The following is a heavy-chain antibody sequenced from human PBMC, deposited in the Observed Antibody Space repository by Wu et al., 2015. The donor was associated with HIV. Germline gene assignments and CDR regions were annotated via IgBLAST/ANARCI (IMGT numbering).Heavy chain of an antibody. J-gene: IGHJ6*03. CDR2: INPNSGGT. Sequence: QVQLVQSGAEVKKPGASVKVSCKASGYTFTGYYMHWVRQAPGQGLEWMGWINPNSGGTNYAQKFQGRVTMTRDTSISTAYMELSRLRSDDTAVYYCARGQRYCSSTSCYLPYYYYYYMDVWGKGPRSPS. CDR1: GYTFTGYY. CDR3: ARGQRYCSSTSCYLPYYYYYYMDV. D-gene: IGHD2-2*01. V-gene: IGHV1-2*02.